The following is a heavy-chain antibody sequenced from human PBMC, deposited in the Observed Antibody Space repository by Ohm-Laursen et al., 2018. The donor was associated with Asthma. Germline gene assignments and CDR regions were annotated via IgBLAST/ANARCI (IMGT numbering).Heavy chain of an antibody. V-gene: IGHV3-30-3*01. D-gene: IGHD2-21*01. Sequence: SLRLSCSASGFTFSSYAMHWVRQAPGKGLEWVAVISYDGSNKYYADSVKGRFTISRDNSKNTLYLQMNSLRAEDTAVYYCARDLVYYFDYWGQGTLVTVSS. CDR2: ISYDGSNK. CDR3: ARDLVYYFDY. J-gene: IGHJ4*02. CDR1: GFTFSSYA.